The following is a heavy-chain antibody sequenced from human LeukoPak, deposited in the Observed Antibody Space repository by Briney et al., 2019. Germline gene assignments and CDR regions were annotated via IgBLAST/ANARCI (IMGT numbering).Heavy chain of an antibody. CDR1: GFTFSSYS. CDR2: ISSSSSTI. V-gene: IGHV3-48*04. CDR3: ARDRLKDYGVPPYYFDY. D-gene: IGHD4-17*01. J-gene: IGHJ4*02. Sequence: GGSLRLSCAASGFTFSSYSMNWVRQAPGKGLEWVSYISSSSSTIYYADSVKGRFTISRDNAKNSLYLQMNSLRAEDTAVYYCARDRLKDYGVPPYYFDYWGQGTLVTVSS.